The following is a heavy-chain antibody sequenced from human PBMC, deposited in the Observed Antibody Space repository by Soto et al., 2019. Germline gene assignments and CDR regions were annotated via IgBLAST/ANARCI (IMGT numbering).Heavy chain of an antibody. CDR3: VRDLLGSGGHFDY. CDR1: GFIFSSFG. J-gene: IGHJ4*02. Sequence: GWSLRISCAASGFIFSSFGMHWVRQAPGKGLEWVAHIWYDGSNTYYADSVKGRFTISRDNSRNTVYLQMNSLRAEDTAVYHCVRDLLGSGGHFDYWGQGTPVTGSS. CDR2: IWYDGSNT. D-gene: IGHD7-27*01. V-gene: IGHV3-33*01.